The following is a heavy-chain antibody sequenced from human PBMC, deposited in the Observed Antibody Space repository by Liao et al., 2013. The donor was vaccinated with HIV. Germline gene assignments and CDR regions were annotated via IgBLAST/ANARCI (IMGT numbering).Heavy chain of an antibody. CDR2: IYYSGNT. Sequence: QLQLQESGPGLVKPSETLSLTCTVSGGSISTSSYYWGWIRQPPGKGLEWIGSIYYSGNTYYNPSLKSRATISEDTSKNQFSLKLSSVTAADTAVYYCARDWVGATSLWGQGTMVTVSS. J-gene: IGHJ3*01. D-gene: IGHD1-26*01. CDR3: ARDWVGATSL. CDR1: GGSISTSSYY. V-gene: IGHV4-39*07.